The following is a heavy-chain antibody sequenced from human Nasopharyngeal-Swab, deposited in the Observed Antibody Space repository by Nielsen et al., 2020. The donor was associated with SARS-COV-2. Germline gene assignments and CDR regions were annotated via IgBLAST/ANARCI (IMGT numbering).Heavy chain of an antibody. CDR1: GFTFSSYA. D-gene: IGHD5-18*01. J-gene: IGHJ4*02. V-gene: IGHV3-21*04. CDR3: AGIARGYSYGYAL. CDR2: ISSSGSTI. Sequence: GGSLRLSCAASGFTFSSYAMSWVRQAPGKGLEWVSAISSSGSTIYYADSVKGRFTISRDNAKNSLYLQMNSLRAEDTAVYYCAGIARGYSYGYALWGQGTLVTVSS.